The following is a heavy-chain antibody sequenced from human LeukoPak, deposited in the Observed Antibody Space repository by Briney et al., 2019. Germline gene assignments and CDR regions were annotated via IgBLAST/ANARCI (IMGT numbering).Heavy chain of an antibody. CDR1: GGSFSGYY. D-gene: IGHD3-22*01. Sequence: SETLSLTCAVYGGSFSGYYWSWIRQPPGKGLEWIGEINHSGSTNYNPSLKRRVTISVDTSKNQFSLKLSSVTAADTAVYFCARGPEASYYYDSSGYPNTGFDYWGQGTLVTVSS. CDR3: ARGPEASYYYDSSGYPNTGFDY. J-gene: IGHJ4*02. V-gene: IGHV4-34*01. CDR2: INHSGST.